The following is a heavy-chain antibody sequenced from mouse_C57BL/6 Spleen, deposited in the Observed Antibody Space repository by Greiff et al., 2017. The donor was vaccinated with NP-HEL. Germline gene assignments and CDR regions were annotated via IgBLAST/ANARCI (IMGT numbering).Heavy chain of an antibody. Sequence: QVQLQQPGAELVKPGASVKLSCKASGYTFTSCWMHWVKQRPGRGLEWIGRIDPNSGGTKYNEKFKSKATLTVDKPSSTAYMQLSSLTSEDSAVYYCASLGDYYGSSQFAYWGQGTLVTVSA. V-gene: IGHV1-72*01. D-gene: IGHD1-1*01. CDR3: ASLGDYYGSSQFAY. CDR2: IDPNSGGT. J-gene: IGHJ3*01. CDR1: GYTFTSCW.